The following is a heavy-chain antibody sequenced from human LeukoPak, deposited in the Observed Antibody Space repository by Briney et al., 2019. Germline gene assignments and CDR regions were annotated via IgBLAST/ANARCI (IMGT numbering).Heavy chain of an antibody. D-gene: IGHD6-19*01. Sequence: SETLSLXCTVSGGSISSYYWSWIRRPAGKGLESIGRIYTSGSTNYNPSLKSRVTMSVDTSKNQFSLKLSSVTAADTAVYYCAATYSSGWYYFDYWGQGTLVTVSS. CDR2: IYTSGST. V-gene: IGHV4-4*07. J-gene: IGHJ4*02. CDR3: AATYSSGWYYFDY. CDR1: GGSISSYY.